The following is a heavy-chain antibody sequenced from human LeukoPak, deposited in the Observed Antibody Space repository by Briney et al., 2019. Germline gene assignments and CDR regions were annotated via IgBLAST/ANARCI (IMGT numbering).Heavy chain of an antibody. V-gene: IGHV3-30*18. J-gene: IGHJ4*02. CDR3: AKDGLKFENYYDSSGYPGY. CDR2: ISYDGSNK. CDR1: GFTFSNYA. Sequence: GGSLRLSCAASGFTFSNYAMSWVRQAPGKGLEWVAVISYDGSNKYYADSVKGRFTISRDNSKNTLYLQMNSLRAEDTAVYYCAKDGLKFENYYDSSGYPGYWGQGTLVTVSS. D-gene: IGHD3-22*01.